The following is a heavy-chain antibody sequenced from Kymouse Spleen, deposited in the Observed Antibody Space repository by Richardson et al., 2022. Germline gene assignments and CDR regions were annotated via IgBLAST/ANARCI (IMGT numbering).Heavy chain of an antibody. Sequence: QVQLVESGGGVVQPGRSLRLSCAASGFTFSSYGMHWVRQAPGKGLEWVAVISYDGSNKYYADSVKGRFTISRDNSKNTLYLQMNSLRAEDTAVYYCAKDSSGGDYWGQGTLVTVSS. J-gene: IGHJ4*02. CDR3: AKDSSGGDY. V-gene: IGHV3-30*18. CDR2: ISYDGSNK. CDR1: GFTFSSYG. D-gene: IGHD6-19*01.